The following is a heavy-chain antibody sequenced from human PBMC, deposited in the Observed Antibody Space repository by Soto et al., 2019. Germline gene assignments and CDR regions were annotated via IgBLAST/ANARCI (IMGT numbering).Heavy chain of an antibody. J-gene: IGHJ3*01. CDR2: ISYDGSNK. Sequence: QVQLVESGGGVVQPGRSLRLSCAASGFTFSSYAMHWVRQAPGKGLEWVAVISYDGSNKYYADSVKGRFTISRDNSKNPLYLQMNSLRAEDTDVYYCARRVNLYYDYVWGSYPWGQGTMVTVSS. V-gene: IGHV3-30-3*01. CDR3: ARRVNLYYDYVWGSYP. D-gene: IGHD3-16*02. CDR1: GFTFSSYA.